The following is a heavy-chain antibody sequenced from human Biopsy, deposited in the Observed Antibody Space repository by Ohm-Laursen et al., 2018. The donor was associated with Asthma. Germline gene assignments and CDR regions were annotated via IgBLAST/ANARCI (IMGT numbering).Heavy chain of an antibody. D-gene: IGHD3-10*01. V-gene: IGHV1-18*01. CDR1: CYTFNSAG. CDR3: ARAVDYSHYYGIDV. J-gene: IGHJ6*02. Sequence: ASVKVSCKTSCYTFNSAGITWVRQAPGQGLEWMGWISVYNGNTKVAQKLQDRVTMITDTSTITAYMELRSLRSDDTAVYFCARAVDYSHYYGIDVWGQGTTVTVS. CDR2: ISVYNGNT.